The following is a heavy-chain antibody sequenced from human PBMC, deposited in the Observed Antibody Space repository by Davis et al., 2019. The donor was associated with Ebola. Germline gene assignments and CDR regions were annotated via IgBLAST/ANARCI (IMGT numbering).Heavy chain of an antibody. J-gene: IGHJ4*02. D-gene: IGHD6-13*01. Sequence: SETLSLSCAVYGGSFSGYYWSWIRQPPGKGLEWIGEINHSGSTNYNPSLKSRVTISVDTSKNQFSLRLTSVTAADTAVYYCARTYSSIWHSFGYWGQGTLVTVSS. V-gene: IGHV4-34*01. CDR3: ARTYSSIWHSFGY. CDR1: GGSFSGYY. CDR2: INHSGST.